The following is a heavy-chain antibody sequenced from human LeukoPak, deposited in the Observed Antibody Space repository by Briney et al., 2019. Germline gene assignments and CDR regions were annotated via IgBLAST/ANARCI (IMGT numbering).Heavy chain of an antibody. CDR2: INHSGST. CDR3: ARGSPVTTHDY. J-gene: IGHJ4*02. V-gene: IGHV4-34*01. D-gene: IGHD4-11*01. CDR1: GGSFSGYY. Sequence: SETLSLTCVVYGGSFSGYYWSWIRQPPGKGLEWIGEINHSGSTNYNPSLKSRVTISVDTSKNQFSLKLSSVTAADTAVYYCARGSPVTTHDYWGQGTLVTVSS.